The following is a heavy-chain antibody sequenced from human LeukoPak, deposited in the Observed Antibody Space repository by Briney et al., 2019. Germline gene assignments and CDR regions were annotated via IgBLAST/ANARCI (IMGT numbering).Heavy chain of an antibody. CDR3: AREGQGVAANFDY. CDR1: GFTFSSYG. CDR2: IWYDGSNK. Sequence: GGSLRLFCAASGFTFSSYGMHWVRQAPGKGLERVAVIWYDGSNKYYADSVKGRFTISRDNSKNTLYLQMNSLRAEDTAVYYCAREGQGVAANFDYWGQGTLVTVSS. J-gene: IGHJ4*02. V-gene: IGHV3-33*01. D-gene: IGHD2-15*01.